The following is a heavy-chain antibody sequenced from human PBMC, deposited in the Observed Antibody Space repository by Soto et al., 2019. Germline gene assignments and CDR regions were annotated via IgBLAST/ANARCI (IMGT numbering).Heavy chain of an antibody. CDR3: GRDQSGIGYYVDWFDP. J-gene: IGHJ5*02. CDR2: INAGNGNT. CDR1: GYTFNSHA. D-gene: IGHD3-10*02. Sequence: QVQFMQSGAEVKKPGASVKVSCKASGYTFNSHAIHWVRQAPGQRPEWLGWINAGNGNTYYSEKLEGSVTFTRDTAATTVNMELTSLTSEDTAIYYCGRDQSGIGYYVDWFDPWGQGSLVTVSS. V-gene: IGHV1-3*01.